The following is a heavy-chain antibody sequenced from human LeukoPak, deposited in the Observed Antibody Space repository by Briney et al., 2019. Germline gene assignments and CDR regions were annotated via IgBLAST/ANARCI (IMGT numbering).Heavy chain of an antibody. CDR1: GFTFDDYG. CDR2: ISGSGGST. J-gene: IGHJ6*03. D-gene: IGHD1-14*01. Sequence: PGGSLRLSCAASGFTFDDYGMSWVRQAPGKGLEWVSTISGSGGSTYYADSVKGRFTISRDNSKNTLYLQMNSLRAEDTAVYYCAINPYYYYMDVWGKGTTVTVSS. V-gene: IGHV3-23*01. CDR3: AINPYYYYMDV.